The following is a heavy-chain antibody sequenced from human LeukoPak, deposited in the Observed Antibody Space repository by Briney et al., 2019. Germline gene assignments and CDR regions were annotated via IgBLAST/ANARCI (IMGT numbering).Heavy chain of an antibody. CDR3: TRVSDCGGDCYPGLFDY. J-gene: IGHJ4*02. V-gene: IGHV3-7*01. CDR2: IKQDGSEK. CDR1: GFTFSSYW. D-gene: IGHD2-21*01. Sequence: PGGSLRLSCAASGFTFSSYWMSWVRQAPGKGLEWVANIKQDGSEKFYVDSVKGRFTISRDNAKNSLYLQMNSLRAEDTAVYYCTRVSDCGGDCYPGLFDYWGQGTLVTVFS.